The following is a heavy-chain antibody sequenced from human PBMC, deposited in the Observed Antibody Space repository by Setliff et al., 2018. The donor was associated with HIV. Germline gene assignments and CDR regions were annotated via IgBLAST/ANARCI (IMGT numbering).Heavy chain of an antibody. D-gene: IGHD3-3*01. CDR2: ISPNTGDT. Sequence: ASVKVSCKTAGYTFTAYFLQWVRQAPGQGLEWIGWISPNTGDTDSVKGRFTISRDNAKNTLYLQMSSLRSEDTAVYYCVKGQFLEWFNWFDPWGQGTLVTVSS. J-gene: IGHJ5*02. V-gene: IGHV1-2*02. CDR1: GYTFTAYF. CDR3: VKGQFLEWFNWFDP.